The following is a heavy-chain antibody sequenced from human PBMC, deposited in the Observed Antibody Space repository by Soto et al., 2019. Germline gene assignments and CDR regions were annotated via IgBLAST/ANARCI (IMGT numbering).Heavy chain of an antibody. CDR1: GGSISSGDYY. CDR2: IYYSGST. D-gene: IGHD3-10*01. CDR3: ARGYYGSGSPLVWFDY. J-gene: IGHJ4*02. Sequence: SETLSLTCTVSGGSISSGDYYWSWIRQPPGKGLEWIGYIYYSGSTYYNTSLKSRVTISVDTSKNQFSLKLSSVTAADTAVYYCARGYYGSGSPLVWFDYWGQGTLVTVSS. V-gene: IGHV4-30-4*01.